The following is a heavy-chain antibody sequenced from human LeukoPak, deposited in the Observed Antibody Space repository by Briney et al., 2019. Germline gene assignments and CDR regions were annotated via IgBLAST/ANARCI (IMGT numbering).Heavy chain of an antibody. CDR2: INPSGGST. CDR1: GYTLTELS. D-gene: IGHD6-19*01. J-gene: IGHJ4*02. Sequence: ASVKVSCKVSGYTLTELSMHWVRQAPGQGLEWMGIINPSGGSTSYAQKFQGRVTMTRDTSTSTVYMELSSLRSEDTAVYYCARTGLYSSGWYIHLDFDYWGQGTLVTVSS. V-gene: IGHV1-46*01. CDR3: ARTGLYSSGWYIHLDFDY.